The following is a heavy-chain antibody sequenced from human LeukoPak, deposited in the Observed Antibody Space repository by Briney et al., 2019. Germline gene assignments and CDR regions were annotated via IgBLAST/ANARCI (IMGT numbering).Heavy chain of an antibody. CDR1: GFTFSSYA. Sequence: GGSLRLSCAASGFTFSSYAMSWVRQAPGKGLEWVSAISGSGGSTYYADSVKGRFTISRDNAKNSLYLQMNSLRAEDTAVYYCARDLSGSDHDAFDIWGQGTMVTVSS. CDR3: ARDLSGSDHDAFDI. D-gene: IGHD1-26*01. V-gene: IGHV3-23*01. CDR2: ISGSGGST. J-gene: IGHJ3*02.